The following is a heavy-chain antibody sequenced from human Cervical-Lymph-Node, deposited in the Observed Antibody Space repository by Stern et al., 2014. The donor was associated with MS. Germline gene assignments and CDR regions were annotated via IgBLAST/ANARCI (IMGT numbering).Heavy chain of an antibody. V-gene: IGHV3-33*01. J-gene: IGHJ4*02. CDR1: GFTFSSYG. D-gene: IGHD3-9*01. CDR3: ARGYYNKGY. Sequence: EQLVESGGGVVQPGRALRLSCAASGFTFSSYGMHWVRQAPGKGLAWVAVIWYDGSNKYYADCVKDRVTISRENSKNTLDLQMNSLRAEDTAVYYCARGYYNKGYWCQGTLVTVSS. CDR2: IWYDGSNK.